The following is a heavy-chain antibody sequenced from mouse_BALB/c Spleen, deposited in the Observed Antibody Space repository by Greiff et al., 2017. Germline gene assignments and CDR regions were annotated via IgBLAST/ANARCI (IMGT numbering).Heavy chain of an antibody. V-gene: IGHV1-54*01. CDR3: AETTVVARFAY. D-gene: IGHD1-1*01. CDR1: GYAFTNYL. CDR2: INPGSGGT. J-gene: IGHJ3*01. Sequence: VQLQQPGAELVRPGTSVKVSCKASGYAFTNYLIEWVKQRPGQGLEWIGVINPGSGGTNYNEKFKGKATLTADKSSSTAYMQLSSLTSDDSAVYFCAETTVVARFAYWGQGTLVTVSA.